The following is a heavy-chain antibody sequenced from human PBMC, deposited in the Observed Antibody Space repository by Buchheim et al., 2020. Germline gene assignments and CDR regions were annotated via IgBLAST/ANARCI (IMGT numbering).Heavy chain of an antibody. CDR3: ARTMTGGYFDY. CDR1: GFIFSDYW. Sequence: EVQLVESGGGLVRPGGSLRLSCAASGFIFSDYWMHWVRQAPGKGLVWVSRINGDGSSTTYADSVKGRSTISRDNAKNTLYLQINSLRVEDTAVYYCARTMTGGYFDYWGQGAL. CDR2: INGDGSST. D-gene: IGHD3-16*01. V-gene: IGHV3-74*03. J-gene: IGHJ4*02.